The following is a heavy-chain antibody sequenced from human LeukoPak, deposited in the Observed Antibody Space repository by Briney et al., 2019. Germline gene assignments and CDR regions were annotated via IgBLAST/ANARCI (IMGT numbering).Heavy chain of an antibody. CDR3: AKDVLPLGYCSSTSCTPAD. CDR1: GLPHNSQA. J-gene: IGHJ4*02. CDR2: ISGSGGST. V-gene: IGHV3-23*01. D-gene: IGHD2-2*01. Sequence: PGGPLRLFRAASGLPHNSQAMRYVPEAPGETVEWVSAISGSGGSTYYADSVKRLFTISRDNSKNTLYLQMNSLRAEDTAVYYCAKDVLPLGYCSSTSCTPADWGQGTLVTVSS.